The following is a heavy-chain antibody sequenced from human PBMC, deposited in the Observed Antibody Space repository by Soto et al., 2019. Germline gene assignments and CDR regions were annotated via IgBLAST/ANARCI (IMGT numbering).Heavy chain of an antibody. CDR1: GYTFTSYA. D-gene: IGHD6-19*01. Sequence: ASVKVSCKASGYTFTSYAMHWVRQAPGQRLEWMGWINAGNGNTKYSQKIQGRVTINRDTSASTAYMELSSLRSEDTAVYYCASQYSSGWYSGALTDYWGQGTLVTVSS. J-gene: IGHJ4*02. CDR2: INAGNGNT. V-gene: IGHV1-3*01. CDR3: ASQYSSGWYSGALTDY.